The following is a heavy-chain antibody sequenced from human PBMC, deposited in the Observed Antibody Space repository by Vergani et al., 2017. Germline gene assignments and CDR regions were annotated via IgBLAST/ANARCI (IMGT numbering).Heavy chain of an antibody. CDR3: AREPVVVVAATRYYYGMDV. Sequence: QVQLVQSGAEVKKPGASVKVSCKASGYTFTSYGINWVRQATGQGLEWMGWMNPNSGNTGYAQKFQGRVTMTRNTSISTAYMELSSLRSEDTAVYYCAREPVVVVAATRYYYGMDVWGQGTTVTVSS. D-gene: IGHD2-15*01. V-gene: IGHV1-8*01. CDR2: MNPNSGNT. J-gene: IGHJ6*02. CDR1: GYTFTSYG.